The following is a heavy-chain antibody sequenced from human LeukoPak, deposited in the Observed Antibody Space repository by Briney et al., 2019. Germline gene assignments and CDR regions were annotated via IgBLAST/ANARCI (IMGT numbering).Heavy chain of an antibody. J-gene: IGHJ6*03. V-gene: IGHV3-9*01. CDR1: GFSFDDYV. CDR3: ARLMFGSGWNYYYYYMDV. Sequence: GRSLRLSCAASGFSFDDYVIHWVRPAPGKGLRWVSSISWNSGYMACADSVKGRFTISRDNSKNFLYLQMNSLRAEDTALYHCARLMFGSGWNYYYYYMDVWGKGTTVTISS. CDR2: ISWNSGYM. D-gene: IGHD6-19*01.